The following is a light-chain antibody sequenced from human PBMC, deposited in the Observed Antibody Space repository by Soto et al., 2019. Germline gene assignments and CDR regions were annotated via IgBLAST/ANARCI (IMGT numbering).Light chain of an antibody. Sequence: EVVLTQSPATLSLSPGERATLSCRASQSVSGYLVWYQQKPGQAPRLLIYEALNRATGIPARFSGSGSGTEFTLTISSLQSEDFAVYYCQQYSNWPPITFGQGTRLEIK. J-gene: IGKJ5*01. CDR1: QSVSGY. V-gene: IGKV3-11*01. CDR3: QQYSNWPPIT. CDR2: EAL.